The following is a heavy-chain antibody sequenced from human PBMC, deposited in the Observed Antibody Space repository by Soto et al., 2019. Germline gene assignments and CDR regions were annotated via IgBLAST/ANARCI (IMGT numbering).Heavy chain of an antibody. D-gene: IGHD3-22*01. J-gene: IGHJ5*02. CDR3: ARDRQYYYDSRHNWFDP. Sequence: QVQLVESGGGVVQPGRSLRLSCAASGFTFSSYAMHWVRQAPGKGLERVAVISYDGSNKYYADSVKGRFTISRDNSKNTLYRQMNSLRAEDTAVYYCARDRQYYYDSRHNWFDPWGQGTLVTVSS. V-gene: IGHV3-30-3*01. CDR2: ISYDGSNK. CDR1: GFTFSSYA.